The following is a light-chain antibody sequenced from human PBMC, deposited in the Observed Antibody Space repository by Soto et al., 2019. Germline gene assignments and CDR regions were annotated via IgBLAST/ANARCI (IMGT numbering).Light chain of an antibody. CDR3: SSFTSANTVL. J-gene: IGLJ2*01. Sequence: QSALTQPASVAGSPGQSITISCTGTSSDVGGYNYVSWYQQHPGKAPKLMIYNVSNRPSGVSNRFSGSKSGNTASLTISGLQAEDEGHYYCSSFTSANTVLFGGGTKLPVL. V-gene: IGLV2-14*01. CDR1: SSDVGGYNY. CDR2: NVS.